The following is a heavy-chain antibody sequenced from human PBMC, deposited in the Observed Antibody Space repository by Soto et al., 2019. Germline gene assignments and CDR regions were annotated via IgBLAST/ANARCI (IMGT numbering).Heavy chain of an antibody. J-gene: IGHJ4*02. CDR3: ARERSDYRDYGLSEN. D-gene: IGHD4-17*01. Sequence: QVQLVQSGAEVKKPGSSVRVSCKTSGGTFSTYGISWVRQAPGQGLEWMGGIIPIFGTPNYPQKFKGRVTIAAYESANTAYMDLSSLRSEDTAMYYCARERSDYRDYGLSENWGQGTLVTVSS. CDR1: GGTFSTYG. CDR2: IIPIFGTP. V-gene: IGHV1-69*12.